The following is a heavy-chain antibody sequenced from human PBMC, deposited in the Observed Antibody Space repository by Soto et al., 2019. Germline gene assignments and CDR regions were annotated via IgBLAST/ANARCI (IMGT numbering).Heavy chain of an antibody. V-gene: IGHV4-30-4*01. CDR2: IYYSGNT. CDR3: ARWGTQLWQNFIDY. Sequence: SETLSLTCTVSGGSISTGDYYWSWIRQPPGKGLEWIGYIYYSGNTYYNPSLKSRLTISIDTSRNQFSLKLSSVTAADTAVYYCARWGTQLWQNFIDYWGQGTLVTVSS. CDR1: GGSISTGDYY. J-gene: IGHJ4*02. D-gene: IGHD5-18*01.